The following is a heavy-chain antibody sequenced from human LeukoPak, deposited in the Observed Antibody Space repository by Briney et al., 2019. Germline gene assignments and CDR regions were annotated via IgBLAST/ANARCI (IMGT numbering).Heavy chain of an antibody. J-gene: IGHJ6*04. CDR1: GFTFSSYA. V-gene: IGHV3-23*01. Sequence: GGSLRLSCAASGFTFSSYAVSWVRQAPGKGLEWVSAISGSGGSTYYADSVKGRFTISRDNAKNSLYLEINSLRVDDTAVYYCVGQLLRAVWGKGTTVTVSS. D-gene: IGHD2-2*01. CDR2: ISGSGGST. CDR3: VGQLLRAV.